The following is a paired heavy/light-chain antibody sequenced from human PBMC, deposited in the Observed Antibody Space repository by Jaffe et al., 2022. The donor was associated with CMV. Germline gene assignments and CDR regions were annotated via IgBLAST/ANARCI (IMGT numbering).Light chain of an antibody. Sequence: EIVLTQSPATLSLSPGERATLSCRASQSVSSYLAWYQQKPGQAPRLLIYDASNRATGIPARFSGSGSGTDFTLTISSLEPEDFAVYFCQQRSIWPLTFGGGTKVEIK. J-gene: IGKJ4*01. CDR1: QSVSSY. CDR3: QQRSIWPLT. V-gene: IGKV3-11*01. CDR2: DAS.
Heavy chain of an antibody. V-gene: IGHV3-30*18. CDR3: AKDGNVPTTGTINFFDP. J-gene: IGHJ5*02. CDR2: IAYDGTNQ. D-gene: IGHD1-1*01. CDR1: GFTFSDYG. Sequence: QVQLVESGGGVVQPGRSLRLSCAASGFTFSDYGMHWVRQAPGKGLEWVAVIAYDGTNQNYGDSVKGRFTISRDNSKNTVYLQMNSLRVEDTAFYYCAKDGNVPTTGTINFFDPWGQGTLVTVSS.